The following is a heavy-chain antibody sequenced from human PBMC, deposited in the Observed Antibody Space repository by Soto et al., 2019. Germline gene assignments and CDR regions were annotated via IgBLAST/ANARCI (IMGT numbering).Heavy chain of an antibody. V-gene: IGHV1-69*01. CDR1: GVTVSSYA. J-gene: IGHJ4*02. CDR3: ARDGEIAAALDY. CDR2: IIPIVGTA. Sequence: QVQLVQSGAEVKKPGSSVKVSCKASGVTVSSYAISWVRQAPGPGLERMGGIIPIVGTANYAQKFQGRVTITADESTSTAYMELSSLRSEDTAVYYCARDGEIAAALDYWGQGTLVTVSS. D-gene: IGHD6-13*01.